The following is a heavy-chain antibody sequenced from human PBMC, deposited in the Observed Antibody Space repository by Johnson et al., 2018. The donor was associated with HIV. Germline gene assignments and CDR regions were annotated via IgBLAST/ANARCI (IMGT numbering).Heavy chain of an antibody. V-gene: IGHV3-30*04. CDR3: AKDQYRKLTTVAGI. CDR1: GFTFSSYA. J-gene: IGHJ3*02. CDR2: ISYDGSNK. Sequence: QVQLVESGGGLVQPGGSLRLSCAASGFTFSSYAMHWVRQAPGKGLEWVAVISYDGSNKYYADSVKGRFTISRDNSNNTLYLQMNSLRAEDTAVYYCAKDQYRKLTTVAGIWGQGTMVTVSS. D-gene: IGHD4-17*01.